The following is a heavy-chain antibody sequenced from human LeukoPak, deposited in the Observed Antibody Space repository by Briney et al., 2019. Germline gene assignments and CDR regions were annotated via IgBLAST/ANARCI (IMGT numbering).Heavy chain of an antibody. J-gene: IGHJ3*02. V-gene: IGHV3-48*02. CDR3: ARDYRAAFDI. D-gene: IGHD1-26*01. CDR1: GFSFSSYG. Sequence: GGSLRLSCAASGFSFSSYGMNWVRQAPGKGLEWVSYISSSSSTIYYADSVKGRFTISRDNAKNSLFLQMNSQRDEDTAVYYCARDYRAAFDIWGQGTMVTVSS. CDR2: ISSSSSTI.